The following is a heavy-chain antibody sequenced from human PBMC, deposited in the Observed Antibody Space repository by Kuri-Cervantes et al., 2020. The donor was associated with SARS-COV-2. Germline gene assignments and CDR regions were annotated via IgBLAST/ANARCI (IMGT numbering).Heavy chain of an antibody. CDR3: ARDRSRAYYYDSSGFGA. CDR2: INHSGST. V-gene: IGHV4-34*01. Sequence: LSLTSALYLGSFRDYYWCWIREPPEKGREWIGEINHSGSTNYNPSLTSRVNISVDTSKNQFYLKLSSVTAADAAVYYCARDRSRAYYYDSSGFGAWGQGTLVTVSS. J-gene: IGHJ5*02. D-gene: IGHD3-22*01. CDR1: LGSFRDYY.